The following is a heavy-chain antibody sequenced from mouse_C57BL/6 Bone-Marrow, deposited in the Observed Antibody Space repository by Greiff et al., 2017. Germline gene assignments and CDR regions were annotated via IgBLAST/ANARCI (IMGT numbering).Heavy chain of an antibody. J-gene: IGHJ4*01. CDR3: ARSFYSNPPGGYAMDY. V-gene: IGHV14-3*01. D-gene: IGHD2-5*01. Sequence: VQLKQSVAELVRPGASVKLSCTASGFNIKNTYMHWVKQRPEQGLEWIGRIDPANGNTKYAPKFQGKATITADTSSNTAYLQLSSLTSEDTAIYYCARSFYSNPPGGYAMDYWGQGTSVTVSS. CDR1: GFNIKNTY. CDR2: IDPANGNT.